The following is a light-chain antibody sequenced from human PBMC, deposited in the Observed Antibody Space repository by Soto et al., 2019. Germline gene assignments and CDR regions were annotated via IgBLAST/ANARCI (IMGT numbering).Light chain of an antibody. V-gene: IGKV4-1*01. J-gene: IGKJ1*01. CDR1: QSVLYSSNNKNY. CDR3: QQYYSTPRT. CDR2: WAS. Sequence: DIVMTQSPDSLAVSLGERATINCKSSQSVLYSSNNKNYLAWYQQKPGQSPKLLIYWASTRESGVPDRFSGSGSGTDFTLTISSLQAEDVAVYYCQQYYSTPRTCGQGTKVDIK.